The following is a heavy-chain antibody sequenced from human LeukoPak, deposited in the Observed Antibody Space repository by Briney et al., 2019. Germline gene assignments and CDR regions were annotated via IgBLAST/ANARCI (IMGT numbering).Heavy chain of an antibody. CDR1: GFTFSSYG. CDR3: AKDRGGMATITPLGY. CDR2: ISYDGSNK. D-gene: IGHD5-24*01. J-gene: IGHJ4*02. Sequence: GGSLRLSCAASGFTFSSYGMHWVRQAPGKGLEWVALISYDGSNKYYADSVKGRLTISRANSKNTLYLQMNSLRAEDTAVYYCAKDRGGMATITPLGYWGQGTLVTVSS. V-gene: IGHV3-30*18.